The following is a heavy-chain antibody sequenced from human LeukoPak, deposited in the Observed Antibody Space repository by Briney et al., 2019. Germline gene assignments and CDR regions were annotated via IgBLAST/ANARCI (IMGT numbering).Heavy chain of an antibody. CDR2: INPNSGGT. Sequence: GASVKVSCKASGYTLTGYYMHWVRQAPGQGLEWMGWINPNSGGTNYAQKFQGRVTMTRDTSISTAYMELSRLRSDDTAVYYCARSPYDSGSYVSAPWGQGTQVTVSS. CDR1: GYTLTGYY. V-gene: IGHV1-2*02. D-gene: IGHD3-10*01. J-gene: IGHJ5*02. CDR3: ARSPYDSGSYVSAP.